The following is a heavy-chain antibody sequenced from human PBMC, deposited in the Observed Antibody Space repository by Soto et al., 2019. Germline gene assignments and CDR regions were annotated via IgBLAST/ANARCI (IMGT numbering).Heavy chain of an antibody. J-gene: IGHJ6*02. CDR3: AFTLSANYYYGMDV. CDR1: GGTFSSYA. Sequence: QVQLVQSGAEAKKPGSSVKVSCKASGGTFSSYAISWVRQAPGQGLEWMGGIIPIFGTPDYAQKFQGRVTITADESTSTAYMELSSLRSEDTAVYYCAFTLSANYYYGMDVWGQGTTVTVSS. D-gene: IGHD3-16*01. CDR2: IIPIFGTP. V-gene: IGHV1-69*12.